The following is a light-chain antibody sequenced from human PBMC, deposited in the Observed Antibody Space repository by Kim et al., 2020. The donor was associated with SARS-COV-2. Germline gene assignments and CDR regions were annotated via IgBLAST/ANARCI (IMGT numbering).Light chain of an antibody. CDR2: GKN. CDR3: NSRDSNDNVV. CDR1: NLRSYY. J-gene: IGLJ2*01. V-gene: IGLV3-19*01. Sequence: SSELTQDPAVSVALGQTVRITCQGDNLRSYYATWYQQKPGQAPIVVIYGKNNRPSGIPDRFSGSSSGNTASLPITGTQAGDEADYYCNSRDSNDNVVFGG.